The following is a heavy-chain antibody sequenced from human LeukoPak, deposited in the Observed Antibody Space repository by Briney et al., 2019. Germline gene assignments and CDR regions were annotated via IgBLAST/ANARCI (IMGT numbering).Heavy chain of an antibody. J-gene: IGHJ5*02. CDR3: ARLYGDYA. D-gene: IGHD4-17*01. V-gene: IGHV4-39*01. Sequence: PSETLSLTCTVSGGSISTSLYYWVWIRQSPGKGLEWIASVYYGGSIYYNPSLKSRATMAVGMSKNQFSLKLRSVTAADTAVYYCARLYGDYAWGQGTLVTVSS. CDR2: VYYGGSI. CDR1: GGSISTSLYY.